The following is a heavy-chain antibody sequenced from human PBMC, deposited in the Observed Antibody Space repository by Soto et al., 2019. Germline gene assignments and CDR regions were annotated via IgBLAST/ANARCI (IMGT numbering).Heavy chain of an antibody. CDR3: ARPSGYSYGPALGLGY. CDR2: IIPILGIA. J-gene: IGHJ4*02. V-gene: IGHV1-69*02. CDR1: GGTFSSYT. Sequence: QVQLVQSGAEVKKPGSSVKVSCKASGGTFSSYTISWVRQAPGQGLEWMGRIIPILGIANYARKFQGRVTITADKPTSTAYKDLSSLRSEDTAVYYCARPSGYSYGPALGLGYWGQGTLVTVAS. D-gene: IGHD5-18*01.